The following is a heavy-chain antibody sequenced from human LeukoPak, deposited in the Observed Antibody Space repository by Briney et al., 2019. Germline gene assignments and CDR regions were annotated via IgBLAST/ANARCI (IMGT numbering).Heavy chain of an antibody. Sequence: GGSLRLSCAASGFTFSNAWMSWVRQAPGKGLEWVGLIKSETDGGTTEYAAPVKGRFTISRDDSKNTLYLQMNSLKTEDTAVYYCTVYINLAHIAVGDYWGQGTLVTVSS. CDR3: TVYINLAHIAVGDY. J-gene: IGHJ4*02. D-gene: IGHD6-19*01. CDR1: GFTFSNAW. V-gene: IGHV3-15*01. CDR2: IKSETDGGTT.